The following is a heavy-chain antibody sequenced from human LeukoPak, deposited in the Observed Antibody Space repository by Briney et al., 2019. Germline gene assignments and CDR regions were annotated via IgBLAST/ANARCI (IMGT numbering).Heavy chain of an antibody. J-gene: IGHJ5*02. CDR3: ARDLYNWNNWFDP. CDR1: GGSIGSSSYY. CDR2: IYYSGST. Sequence: PSETLSLTCTVSGGSIGSSSYYWGWIRQPPGKGLEWIGSIYYSGSTYYNPSLKSRVTISVDTSKNQFSLKLSSVTAADTAVYYCARDLYNWNNWFDPWGQGTLVTVSS. D-gene: IGHD1-20*01. V-gene: IGHV4-39*07.